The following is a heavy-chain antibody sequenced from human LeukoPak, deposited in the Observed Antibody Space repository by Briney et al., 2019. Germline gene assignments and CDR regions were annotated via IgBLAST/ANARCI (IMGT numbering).Heavy chain of an antibody. V-gene: IGHV4-4*09. Sequence: SETLSLTCTVSGGSISGYYWNWIRQPPGRGLEWIGYIYTSGSASYNPSLKSRVTISVDTSKNQFSLKLSSVTAADTAVYYCARHRRSDPWGQGTLVTVSS. CDR1: GGSISGYY. CDR2: IYTSGSA. CDR3: ARHRRSDP. J-gene: IGHJ5*02.